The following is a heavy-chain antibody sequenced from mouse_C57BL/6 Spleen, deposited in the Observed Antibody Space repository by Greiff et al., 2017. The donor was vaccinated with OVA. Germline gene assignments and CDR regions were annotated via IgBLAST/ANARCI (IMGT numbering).Heavy chain of an antibody. CDR2: IHPNSGST. CDR3: ARSGSRSYWYFDV. J-gene: IGHJ1*03. D-gene: IGHD6-2*01. V-gene: IGHV1-64*01. CDR1: GYTFTSYW. Sequence: QVQLQQPGAELVKPGASVKLSCKASGYTFTSYWMHWVKQRPGQGLEWIGMIHPNSGSTNYNEKFKSKATLTVDKSSSTASMQLSSLTSEDSAVYYCARSGSRSYWYFDVWGTGTTVTVSS.